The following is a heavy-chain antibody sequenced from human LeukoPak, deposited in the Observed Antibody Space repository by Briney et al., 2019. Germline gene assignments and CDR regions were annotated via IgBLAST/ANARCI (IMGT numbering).Heavy chain of an antibody. J-gene: IGHJ6*03. D-gene: IGHD3-10*01. CDR2: ISGSGGST. V-gene: IGHV3-23*01. CDR1: GFTFSSYA. CDR3: AKMGKTENHYGSGRFSYYYYMGV. Sequence: GGSLRLSCAASGFTFSSYAMSWVRQAPGKGLEWVSAISGSGGSTYYADSVKGRFTISRDNSKNTLYLQMNSLRAEDTAVYYCAKMGKTENHYGSGRFSYYYYMGVWGKGTTVTISS.